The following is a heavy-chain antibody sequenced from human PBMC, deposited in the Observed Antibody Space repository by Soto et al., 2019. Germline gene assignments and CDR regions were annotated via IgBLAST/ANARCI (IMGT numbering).Heavy chain of an antibody. CDR1: GFTFSSYG. Sequence: GGSLRLSCAASGFTFSSYGMHWVRQAPGKGLEWVAVISYDGSNKYCADSVKGRFTISRDNSKNTLYLQMNSLRAEDTAVYYCATSTQIHMIWNQQHYYGMDVWGQGTTVTVSS. D-gene: IGHD1-1*01. V-gene: IGHV3-30*03. CDR2: ISYDGSNK. J-gene: IGHJ6*02. CDR3: ATSTQIHMIWNQQHYYGMDV.